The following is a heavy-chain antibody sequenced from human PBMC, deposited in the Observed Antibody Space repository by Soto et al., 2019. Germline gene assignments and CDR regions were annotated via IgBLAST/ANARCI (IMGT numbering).Heavy chain of an antibody. V-gene: IGHV3-64*01. CDR2: ISSNGGST. J-gene: IGHJ5*02. Sequence: GGSLRLSCAASGFTFSSYAMHWVRQAPGKGLEYVSAISSNGGSTYYANSVKGRFTISRDNSKNTLYLQMGSLRAEDMAVYYCARSPPTVTTXFDPWGQGTLVTVSS. CDR3: ARSPPTVTTXFDP. D-gene: IGHD4-17*01. CDR1: GFTFSSYA.